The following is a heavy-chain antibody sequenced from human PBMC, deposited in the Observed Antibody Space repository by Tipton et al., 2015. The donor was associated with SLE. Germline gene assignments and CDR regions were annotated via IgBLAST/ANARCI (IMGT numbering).Heavy chain of an antibody. J-gene: IGHJ4*02. Sequence: GLVKPSQTLSLTCAISGDSVSSNSAAWNWIRQSPSRGLEWLGRTYYRSKWHNDYAESVKSRITINPDTPKNQFSLHLSSVTPDDTAVYYCARDSSSGWHEFDYWGQGTLVTVSS. V-gene: IGHV6-1*01. CDR1: GDSVSSNSAA. CDR3: ARDSSSGWHEFDY. CDR2: TYYRSKWHN. D-gene: IGHD6-19*01.